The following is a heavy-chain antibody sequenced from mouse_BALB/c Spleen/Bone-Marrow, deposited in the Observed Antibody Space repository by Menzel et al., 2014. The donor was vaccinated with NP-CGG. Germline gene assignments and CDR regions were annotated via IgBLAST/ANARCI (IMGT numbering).Heavy chain of an antibody. D-gene: IGHD1-1*01. CDR2: ISSGSSST. V-gene: IGHV5-17*02. CDR3: ARGYYYGSSHYWYFDV. J-gene: IGHJ1*01. CDR1: GFTFSSFG. Sequence: EVKVVESGGGLVQPGGSRKLSCVASGFTFSSFGMHWVRQAPEKGLEWVAYISSGSSSTYYADTLKGRFTISRDNPKNTLFLQMTSLRFEDTAMYYCARGYYYGSSHYWYFDVWGAGTTVTVSS.